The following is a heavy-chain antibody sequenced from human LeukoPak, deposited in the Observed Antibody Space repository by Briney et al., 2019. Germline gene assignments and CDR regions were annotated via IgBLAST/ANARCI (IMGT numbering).Heavy chain of an antibody. J-gene: IGHJ2*01. D-gene: IGHD6-19*01. Sequence: ASVKVSCKASGYTFTSYGISWVRQAPGQGLEWMGWISAYNGNTNYAQKLQGRVTMTTDTSTSTAYMELRSLRSDGTAVYYCARGYSSGWYSGWYFDLWGRGTLVTVSS. CDR1: GYTFTSYG. V-gene: IGHV1-18*01. CDR3: ARGYSSGWYSGWYFDL. CDR2: ISAYNGNT.